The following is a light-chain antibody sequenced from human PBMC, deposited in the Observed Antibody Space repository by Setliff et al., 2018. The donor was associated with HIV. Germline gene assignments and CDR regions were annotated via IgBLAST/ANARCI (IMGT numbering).Light chain of an antibody. CDR3: HHYGNSPRT. CDR1: QNVSSTN. Sequence: EIVLTQSPGTLSLSPGGRATLSCRASQNVSSTNLAWYQQKPGQAPRLLIYGTSRRATAISDRFIGGGSGPDFTLTIRRLEPEDFAVYYCHHYGNSPRTFGQGTKVDIK. J-gene: IGKJ1*01. CDR2: GTS. V-gene: IGKV3-20*01.